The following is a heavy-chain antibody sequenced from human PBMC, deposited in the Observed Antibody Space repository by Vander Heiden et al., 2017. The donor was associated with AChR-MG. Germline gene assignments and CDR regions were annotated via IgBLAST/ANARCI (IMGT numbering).Heavy chain of an antibody. D-gene: IGHD3-10*01. V-gene: IGHV3-23*01. CDR2: ISGSGGST. Sequence: EVQLLESGGGLVQPGGPLSRPCAAPGSTFTTLALSRVRQAPGKGLEWVSAISGSGGSTYYADSVKGRFTISRDNSKNTLYLQMNSLRAEDTAVYYCAKGSPGNYYGSGSYPYYGMDVWGQGTTVTVSS. J-gene: IGHJ6*02. CDR1: GSTFTTLA. CDR3: AKGSPGNYYGSGSYPYYGMDV.